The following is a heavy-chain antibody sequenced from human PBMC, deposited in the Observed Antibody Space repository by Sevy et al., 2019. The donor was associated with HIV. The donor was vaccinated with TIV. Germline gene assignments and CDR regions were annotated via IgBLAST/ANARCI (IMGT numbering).Heavy chain of an antibody. D-gene: IGHD3-3*01. CDR1: AFTFSTYG. V-gene: IGHV3-30*03. CDR2: ISFDGSHK. J-gene: IGHJ6*02. Sequence: GGPLRLSCVASAFTFSTYGMHWVRQAPGKGLEWVSVISFDGSHKYYADSVKGRCTVSRDNSKNTLNLQMNSLRAEDTAVYYCARDLRPHLLYSDFWSGYSGMDVWGQGTTVTVSS. CDR3: ARDLRPHLLYSDFWSGYSGMDV.